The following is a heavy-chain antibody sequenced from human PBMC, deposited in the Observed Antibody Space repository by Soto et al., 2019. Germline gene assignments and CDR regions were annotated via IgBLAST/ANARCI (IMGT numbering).Heavy chain of an antibody. CDR2: TYYRSKWYN. J-gene: IGHJ6*02. CDR1: GDSVSSNSAA. Sequence: SQTLSLTCAISGDSVSSNSAAWNWIRQSPSRGLEWLGRTYYRSKWYNDYAVSVKSRITINPDTSKNQFSLQLNSVTPEDTAVYYCARDLFGVGVVAATLWNGMDVWGQGTTVTVSS. D-gene: IGHD2-15*01. CDR3: ARDLFGVGVVAATLWNGMDV. V-gene: IGHV6-1*01.